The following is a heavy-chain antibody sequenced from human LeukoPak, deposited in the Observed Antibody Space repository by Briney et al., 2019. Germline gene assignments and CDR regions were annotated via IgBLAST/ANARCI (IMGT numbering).Heavy chain of an antibody. V-gene: IGHV3-7*03. CDR2: ILQDGSAQ. J-gene: IGHJ4*02. CDR3: ARDQGAWGYGYNFDY. D-gene: IGHD3-16*01. CDR1: GFTFSMYC. Sequence: GGSLRLSCAASGFTFSMYCMTWVRQAPGKGLEWVANILQDGSAQQYVDSVKGRFTISRDNAKNSLYLQMNSLRAEDTAVYYCARDQGAWGYGYNFDYWGQGTLVTVSS.